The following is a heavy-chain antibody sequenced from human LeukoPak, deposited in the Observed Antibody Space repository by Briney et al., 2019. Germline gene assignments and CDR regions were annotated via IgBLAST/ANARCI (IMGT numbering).Heavy chain of an antibody. J-gene: IGHJ4*02. CDR2: IIPIFGTA. CDR3: ARSTYYYYDSSGYLDY. D-gene: IGHD3-22*01. CDR1: GYTLTELS. Sequence: SVKVSCKVSGYTLTELSMHWVRQAPGQGLEWMGGIIPIFGTANYAQKFQGRVTITADESTSTAYMELSSLGSEDTAVYYCARSTYYYYDSSGYLDYWGQGTLVTVSS. V-gene: IGHV1-69*13.